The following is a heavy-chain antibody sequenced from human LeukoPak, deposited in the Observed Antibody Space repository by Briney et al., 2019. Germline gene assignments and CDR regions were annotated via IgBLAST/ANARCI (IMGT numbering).Heavy chain of an antibody. Sequence: PSETLSLTCTVSGGSISSSSYYWGWIRQPPGKGLEWIGSIYYSGSTYHNPSLKSRVTISVDTSKNQFSLKLSSVTAADTAVYYSARQGRDGDYFDYWGQEPRSPSPQ. CDR1: GGSISSSSYY. CDR3: ARQGRDGDYFDY. V-gene: IGHV4-39*01. J-gene: IGHJ4*01. CDR2: IYYSGST. D-gene: IGHD4-17*01.